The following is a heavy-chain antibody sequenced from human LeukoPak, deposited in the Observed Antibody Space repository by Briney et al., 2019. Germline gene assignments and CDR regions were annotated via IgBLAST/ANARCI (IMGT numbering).Heavy chain of an antibody. Sequence: SETLSLTCTVSGGSISTYYWSWIRQPPGEGLEWIGYIHYSGTTKYNPSLKSRVTISVDASKNQFSLKLSSVTAADTAVYYCARDGDCSSTTCNHGMDVWGKGTTVTVSS. CDR3: ARDGDCSSTTCNHGMDV. J-gene: IGHJ6*04. CDR1: GGSISTYY. D-gene: IGHD2-2*01. V-gene: IGHV4-59*01. CDR2: IHYSGTT.